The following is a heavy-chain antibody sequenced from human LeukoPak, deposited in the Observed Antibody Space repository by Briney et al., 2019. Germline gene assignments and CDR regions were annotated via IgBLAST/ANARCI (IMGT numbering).Heavy chain of an antibody. CDR1: GYTFTSYY. CDR2: INPSGGST. J-gene: IGHJ3*02. Sequence: GASVKVSCKASGYTFTSYYMHWVRQAPGQGLEWMGIINPSGGSTSYAQKFQGRVTMTRDTSTSTVYMELSSLRSEDTAVYYCARSNYYDSSAQGAFDIWGQGTMVTVSS. V-gene: IGHV1-46*01. D-gene: IGHD3-22*01. CDR3: ARSNYYDSSAQGAFDI.